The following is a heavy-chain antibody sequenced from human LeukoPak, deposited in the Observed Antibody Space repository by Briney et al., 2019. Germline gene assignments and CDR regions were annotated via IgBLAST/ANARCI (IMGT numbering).Heavy chain of an antibody. CDR3: ATRRSGYSYGPSDY. CDR2: MNPNSGNT. V-gene: IGHV1-8*01. D-gene: IGHD5-18*01. Sequence: ASVKVSCKASGYTFTSYDINWVRQATGQGLEWMRWMNPNSGNTGYAQKFQGRVTMTRNTSISTAYMELSSLRSEDTAVYYCATRRSGYSYGPSDYWGQGTLVTVSS. J-gene: IGHJ4*02. CDR1: GYTFTSYD.